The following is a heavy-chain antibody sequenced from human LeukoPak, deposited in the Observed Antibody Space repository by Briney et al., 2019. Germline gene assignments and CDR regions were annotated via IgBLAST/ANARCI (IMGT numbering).Heavy chain of an antibody. V-gene: IGHV4-34*01. D-gene: IGHD6-6*01. Sequence: SETLSLTCAVYGGSFSGYYWSWIRQPPGKGLEWIGEINHSGSTNYNPSLKSRVTISVDTSKNQFSLKLSSVTAADTAVYYCARDNVLGSSLLLRSAFDIWGQGTMVTVSS. CDR2: INHSGST. CDR3: ARDNVLGSSLLLRSAFDI. J-gene: IGHJ3*02. CDR1: GGSFSGYY.